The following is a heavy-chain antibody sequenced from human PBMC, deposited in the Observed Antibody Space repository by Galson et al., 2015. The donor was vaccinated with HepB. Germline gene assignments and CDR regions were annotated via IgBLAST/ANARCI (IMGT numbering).Heavy chain of an antibody. D-gene: IGHD3-3*01. Sequence: SLRLSCAASGFTFGSYNMNWVRQAPGKGLECISYLRATSSTIFYADSVKGRFTVSRDNAKNSQYLEMNGLRAEETAVYYCARGGAAIFGVGSWFDPWGQGTLVTVTS. J-gene: IGHJ5*02. CDR3: ARGGAAIFGVGSWFDP. CDR1: GFTFGSYN. V-gene: IGHV3-48*01. CDR2: LRATSSTI.